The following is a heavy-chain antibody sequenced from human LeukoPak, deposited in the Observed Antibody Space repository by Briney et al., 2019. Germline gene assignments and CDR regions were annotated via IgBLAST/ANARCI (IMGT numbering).Heavy chain of an antibody. V-gene: IGHV4-59*01. D-gene: IGHD2/OR15-2a*01. CDR2: IYYIGST. CDR1: GGSISSYY. J-gene: IGHJ2*01. Sequence: SETLSLTCTVSGGSISSYYWNWIRQPPGKGLEWIGYIYYIGSTNYNPSLKSRVTISVDTSKNQFSLKLSSVTAADTAVYYCARDRGNSALNFALWGRGTLVTVSS. CDR3: ARDRGNSALNFAL.